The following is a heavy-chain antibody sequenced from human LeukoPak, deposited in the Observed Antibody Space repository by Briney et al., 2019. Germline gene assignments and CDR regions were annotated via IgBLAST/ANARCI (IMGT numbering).Heavy chain of an antibody. D-gene: IGHD3-10*01. V-gene: IGHV3-30*18. CDR1: GFTFSSNG. CDR3: AKERSDYYGSGSYYPNYYYYGMDV. CDR2: ISYDGSNK. Sequence: GGSLSLSCAASGFTFSSNGMHWVRKAPGKGLEGVAVISYDGSNKNYADSVKGRFTISRDNSKNTLYLQMNSLRAEDTAVYYCAKERSDYYGSGSYYPNYYYYGMDVWGQGTTVTVSS. J-gene: IGHJ6*02.